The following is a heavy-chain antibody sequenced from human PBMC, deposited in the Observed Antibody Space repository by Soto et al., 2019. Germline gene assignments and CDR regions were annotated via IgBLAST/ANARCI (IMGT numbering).Heavy chain of an antibody. J-gene: IGHJ6*02. CDR1: GYIFTGYF. CDR2: INPNSGGT. CDR3: ASFYSSRGEFYYYCMDV. Sequence: QVQLVQSGAEVKKPGASVKVSCQASGYIFTGYFMHWVRQAPGQGLEWMGWINPNSGGTNYAQKFQGRVTLTRDTSISTAYMDLSSLRSDDTAVYYCASFYSSRGEFYYYCMDVWGQGTTVTVSS. V-gene: IGHV1-2*02. D-gene: IGHD6-19*01.